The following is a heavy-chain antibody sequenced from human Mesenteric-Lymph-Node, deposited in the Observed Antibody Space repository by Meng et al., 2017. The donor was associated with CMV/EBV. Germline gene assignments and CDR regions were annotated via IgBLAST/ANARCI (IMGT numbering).Heavy chain of an antibody. J-gene: IGHJ4*02. Sequence: TGSFHASAYTLLHHPPSWVRPAPGQGLEWIGCIGAYTGDTNFLQKFQGRITMTTDTSTSTAYMELRSLTSADTAIYYCARDPEFDYWGQGTLVTVSS. D-gene: IGHD1-14*01. CDR3: ARDPEFDY. CDR1: AYTLLHHP. CDR2: IGAYTGDT. V-gene: IGHV1-18*01.